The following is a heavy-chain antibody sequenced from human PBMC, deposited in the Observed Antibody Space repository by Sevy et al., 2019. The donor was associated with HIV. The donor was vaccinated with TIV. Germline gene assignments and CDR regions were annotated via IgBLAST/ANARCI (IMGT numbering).Heavy chain of an antibody. V-gene: IGHV4-61*01. CDR2: ISYIGST. CDR1: GGSLSSGRYY. J-gene: IGHJ4*02. Sequence: SETLSLTCTVSGGSLSSGRYYWSWIRQPPGKGLEWFGYISYIGSTNYNPSLKSRVTISVDTSKNQLSLRLTSVTAADTAVYYCGRDRIAAAGGYFDNWGQGTLVTVSS. D-gene: IGHD6-13*01. CDR3: GRDRIAAAGGYFDN.